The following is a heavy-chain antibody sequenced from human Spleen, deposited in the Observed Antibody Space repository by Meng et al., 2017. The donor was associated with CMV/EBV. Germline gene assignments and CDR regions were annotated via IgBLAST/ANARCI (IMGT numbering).Heavy chain of an antibody. Sequence: LTCSASDGSFSGYSWSWIRQSPGKGLEWIGEINHSGSTNYNPSLRGRVTISGDTSKSQFFLKLTSTSAADTAVYYCARGTYYGSGSHHWGQGTLVTVSS. CDR2: INHSGST. CDR3: ARGTYYGSGSHH. V-gene: IGHV4-34*01. J-gene: IGHJ4*02. D-gene: IGHD3-10*01. CDR1: DGSFSGYS.